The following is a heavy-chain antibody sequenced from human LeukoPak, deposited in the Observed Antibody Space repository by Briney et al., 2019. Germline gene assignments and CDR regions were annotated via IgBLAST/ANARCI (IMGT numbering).Heavy chain of an antibody. Sequence: PGGSLRLSCAASGFTVSSNYMNWVRQAPGKGLEWVSVIYGGGSTYYADSVKGRFTISRDNSKDTLYLEMNSLRAEDTAVYYCAKDIGSYYDYWGQGILVTVSS. V-gene: IGHV3-66*02. CDR1: GFTVSSNY. D-gene: IGHD3-10*01. J-gene: IGHJ4*02. CDR3: AKDIGSYYDY. CDR2: IYGGGST.